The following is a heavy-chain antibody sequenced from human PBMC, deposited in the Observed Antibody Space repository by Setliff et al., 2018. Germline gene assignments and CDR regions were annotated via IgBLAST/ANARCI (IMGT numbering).Heavy chain of an antibody. D-gene: IGHD2-2*01. Sequence: SETLSLTCGVSGYSISSGYYWGWIRQPPGKGLEWIGSIYRTGSTHYNPSLKSRVTMSVDTSKNQFSLKLNYVTAADTAVYYCARALGYCSRTSCYADAFDIWGQGTMVTVSS. CDR1: GYSISSGYY. V-gene: IGHV4-38-2*01. CDR3: ARALGYCSRTSCYADAFDI. CDR2: IYRTGST. J-gene: IGHJ3*02.